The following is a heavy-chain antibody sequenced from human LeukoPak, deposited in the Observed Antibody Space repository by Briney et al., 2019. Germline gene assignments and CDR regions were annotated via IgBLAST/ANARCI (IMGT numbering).Heavy chain of an antibody. J-gene: IGHJ4*02. CDR3: ANNYDILTGYYFDYFDY. CDR1: GFTFSNCA. Sequence: GGSLRLSCAASGFTFSNCAINWVRQAPGKGLEWVSLISGSGRNSYYADSVKGRFTISRDNSKNTLYLQMNSLRAEDTAVYYCANNYDILTGYYFDYFDYWGQGTLVTVSS. CDR2: ISGSGRNS. D-gene: IGHD3-9*01. V-gene: IGHV3-23*01.